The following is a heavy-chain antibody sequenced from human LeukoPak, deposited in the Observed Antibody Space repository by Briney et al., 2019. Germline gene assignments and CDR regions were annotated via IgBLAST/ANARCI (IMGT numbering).Heavy chain of an antibody. D-gene: IGHD1-1*01. V-gene: IGHV4-34*01. Sequence: PSETLSLTCVVYGGSFSGYYWSWIRQPPGKGLEWIGEINHSESTNYSPSLKSRVTISLDTSKNQFSLKLSSVTAADTAAYYCARGYNWNDGNWFDPWGQGTLVTVSS. CDR2: INHSEST. CDR1: GGSFSGYY. CDR3: ARGYNWNDGNWFDP. J-gene: IGHJ5*02.